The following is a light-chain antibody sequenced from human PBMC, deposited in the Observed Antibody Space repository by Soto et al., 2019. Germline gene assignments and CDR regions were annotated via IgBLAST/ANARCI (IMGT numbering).Light chain of an antibody. V-gene: IGKV3-15*01. CDR1: QSINSE. CDR3: QQGHNWPLT. CDR2: GAS. J-gene: IGKJ2*01. Sequence: EIVMTQSRPTLSLSPGERAVLSCRANQSINSELAWYQQKPGQPPRLLIYGASTRATGVPARFTGSESGSEITLTISGLQSEDFAVYYCQQGHNWPLTFGQGTRLEI.